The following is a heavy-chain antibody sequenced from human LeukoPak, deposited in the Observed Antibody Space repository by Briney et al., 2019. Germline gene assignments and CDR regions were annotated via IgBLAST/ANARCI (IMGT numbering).Heavy chain of an antibody. CDR2: ISSSSSYI. D-gene: IGHD2-21*02. Sequence: GGSLRLSCAASGFTFSSYSMNWVRQAPGKGLEWVSSISSSSSYIYYADSVKGRFTISRDNAKNPLYLQMNSLRAEDTAVYYCATRSCGGDCYSGINAFDIWGQGTMVTVSS. J-gene: IGHJ3*02. CDR1: GFTFSSYS. CDR3: ATRSCGGDCYSGINAFDI. V-gene: IGHV3-21*01.